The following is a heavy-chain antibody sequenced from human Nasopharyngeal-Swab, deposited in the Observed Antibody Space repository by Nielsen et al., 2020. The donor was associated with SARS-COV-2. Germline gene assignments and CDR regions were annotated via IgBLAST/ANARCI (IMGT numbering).Heavy chain of an antibody. Sequence: SETLFLTCVVSGGSISSADYSWNWIRQSPGRGLEWIGNIYHSGSTSYNPSLKSRVTISVDRSKSHFSLKMTSVTAADTAVYFCARGKDFGEYYFDYWGQGTLVTVSS. CDR3: ARGKDFGEYYFDY. V-gene: IGHV4-30-2*06. J-gene: IGHJ4*02. CDR1: GGSISSADYS. D-gene: IGHD3-10*01. CDR2: IYHSGST.